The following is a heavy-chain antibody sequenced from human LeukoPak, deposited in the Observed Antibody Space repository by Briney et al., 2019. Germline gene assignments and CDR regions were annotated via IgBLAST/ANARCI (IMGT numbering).Heavy chain of an antibody. CDR1: GFTFSSYA. J-gene: IGHJ4*02. V-gene: IGHV3-30-3*01. CDR2: MSNDGSNK. CDR3: ARDRNADFDY. Sequence: PGGSLRLSCAASGFTFSSYAMHWVRQAPGKGLEWVALMSNDGSNKYYADSVKGRFTISRDNSKNTLYLQMNSLRAEDTAVYYCARDRNADFDYWGQGTLVTVSS.